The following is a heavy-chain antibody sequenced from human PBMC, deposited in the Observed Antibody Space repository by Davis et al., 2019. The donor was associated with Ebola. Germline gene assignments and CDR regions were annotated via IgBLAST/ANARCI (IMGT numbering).Heavy chain of an antibody. Sequence: GGSLRLSCAASGFIFSNYAMQWVRQAPGGGLEWVAVIAFDGNNEYYADSVKGRFTISRDNSKNTLHLQMNRLREEDTAVYYCARVGIASGTALKGIDYWGQGTRVTVSS. CDR3: ARVGIASGTALKGIDY. V-gene: IGHV3-30*14. CDR1: GFIFSNYA. D-gene: IGHD1-1*01. CDR2: IAFDGNNE. J-gene: IGHJ4*02.